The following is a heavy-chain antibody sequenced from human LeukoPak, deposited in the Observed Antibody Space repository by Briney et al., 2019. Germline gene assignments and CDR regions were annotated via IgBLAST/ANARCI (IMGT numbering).Heavy chain of an antibody. CDR2: IKQDGSEK. V-gene: IGHV3-7*01. CDR3: ARDWGYGPLPHYFDY. Sequence: GGSLRLSCAASGFTFSSYWMSWVRQAPGKGLEWVANIKQDGSEKYYVDSVKGRFTISRDNAKNSLYLQMNSLRAEDTAVYYCARDWGYGPLPHYFDYWGQGTLVTVSS. D-gene: IGHD5-18*01. CDR1: GFTFSSYW. J-gene: IGHJ4*02.